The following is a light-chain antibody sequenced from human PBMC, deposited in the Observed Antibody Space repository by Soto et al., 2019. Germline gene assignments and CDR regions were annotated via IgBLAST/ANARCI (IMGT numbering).Light chain of an antibody. CDR1: QTIHSN. CDR3: QQYSDWPLT. V-gene: IGKV3D-15*01. Sequence: EVVMTQSPATLPVSPGERVTLSCRPSQTIHSNSAWYQQRPCQAPRPLIYAASTRATGIPARFSGNGFGTEFTLPISSLQSEEFAVYYCQQYSDWPLTFDGGTKVEIK. J-gene: IGKJ4*01. CDR2: AAS.